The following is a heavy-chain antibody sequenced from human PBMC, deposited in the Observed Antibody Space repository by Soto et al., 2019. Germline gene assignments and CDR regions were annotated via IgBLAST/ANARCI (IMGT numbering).Heavy chain of an antibody. CDR3: ARDMTTVIAGDRAFDY. D-gene: IGHD4-4*01. Sequence: GGSLRLSCAASGFTFSSYEMNWVRQAPGKGLEWVSYISSSGSTIYYADSVKGRFTISRDNAKNSLYLQMNSLRAEDTAVYYCARDMTTVIAGDRAFDYWGQGTLVTVSS. CDR2: ISSSGSTI. CDR1: GFTFSSYE. V-gene: IGHV3-48*03. J-gene: IGHJ4*02.